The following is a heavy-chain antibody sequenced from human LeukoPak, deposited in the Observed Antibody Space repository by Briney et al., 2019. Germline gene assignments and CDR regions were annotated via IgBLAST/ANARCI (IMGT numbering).Heavy chain of an antibody. J-gene: IGHJ4*02. CDR1: GGTFSSYA. D-gene: IGHD3-22*01. CDR2: IIPIFGTV. CDR3: ARGPYYYDSNGYYFDY. V-gene: IGHV1-69*05. Sequence: ASVKVSCKASGGTFSSYAISWVRQAPGQGLEWMGGIIPIFGTVNYAQKFQGRVTITTDESTSTAYMELSSLRSEDTAVYYCARGPYYYDSNGYYFDYWGQGTLITVSS.